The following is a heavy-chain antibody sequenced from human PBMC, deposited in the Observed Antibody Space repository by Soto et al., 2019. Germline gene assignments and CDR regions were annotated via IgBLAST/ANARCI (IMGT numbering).Heavy chain of an antibody. CDR3: ARGRGAAADYFDF. CDR2: ISSSTSHT. V-gene: IGHV3-11*05. Sequence: QVQLVESGGGLVKPGGSLRLSCAVSGFTFSDYYMTWLRQATGKGLEWVSYISSSTSHTNYADSVKGRFTISRDNAKNSLFLQMSSLRAEDTAVYYCARGRGAAADYFDFWGQGTLVTVSS. CDR1: GFTFSDYY. D-gene: IGHD6-13*01. J-gene: IGHJ4*02.